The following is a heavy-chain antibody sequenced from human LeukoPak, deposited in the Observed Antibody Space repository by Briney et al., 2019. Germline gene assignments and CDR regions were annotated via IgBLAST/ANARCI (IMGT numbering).Heavy chain of an antibody. Sequence: PSQTLCPTRAVYGGSFSGYYWSWIRQPPRKGLEWSGEINHSGSTNYNPSLKSRVTISVDTSKNQFSLKLSSVPAADTAVYYCARHRKLVITPMHYYDYYMDVWAKGTTVTISS. CDR1: GGSFSGYY. CDR3: ARHRKLVITPMHYYDYYMDV. D-gene: IGHD3-22*01. V-gene: IGHV4-34*01. J-gene: IGHJ6*03. CDR2: INHSGST.